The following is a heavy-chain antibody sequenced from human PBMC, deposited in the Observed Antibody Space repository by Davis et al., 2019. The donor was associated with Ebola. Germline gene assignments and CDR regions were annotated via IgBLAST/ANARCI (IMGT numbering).Heavy chain of an antibody. CDR3: ATRSTSCPFAFDI. D-gene: IGHD2-2*01. CDR2: IIPILGIA. J-gene: IGHJ3*02. V-gene: IGHV1-69*04. Sequence: SVKVSCKASGGTFSSYAISWVRQAPGQGLEWMGRIIPILGIANYAQKFQGRVTITADKSTSTAYMELSSLRSEDTAVYYCATRSTSCPFAFDIWGQGTMVTVS. CDR1: GGTFSSYA.